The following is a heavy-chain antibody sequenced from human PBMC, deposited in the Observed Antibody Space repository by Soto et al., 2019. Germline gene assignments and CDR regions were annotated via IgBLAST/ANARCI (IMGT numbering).Heavy chain of an antibody. CDR2: IYSGGST. J-gene: IGHJ4*02. CDR1: GFTVSNNS. CDR3: ARDPPGIAASGGGG. Sequence: EVQLVESGGGLIQPGGSLRLSCAASGFTVSNNSMRWVRQAPGKGLEWVSLIYSGGSTHYADSVKGRFTISRDNSKNTLYLQMNSLRVEDTAVYYCARDPPGIAASGGGGWGQGTLVTVSS. V-gene: IGHV3-53*01. D-gene: IGHD6-13*01.